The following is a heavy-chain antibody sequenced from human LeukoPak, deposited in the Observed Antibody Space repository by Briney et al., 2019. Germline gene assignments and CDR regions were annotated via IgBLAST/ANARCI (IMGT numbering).Heavy chain of an antibody. V-gene: IGHV1-18*01. CDR3: ARGPFMGSPTVTPTCDY. CDR1: GYTFTSYG. Sequence: ASVKVSCKASGYTFTSYGISWVRQAPGQGLEWMGWISAYNGNTNYAQKLQGGVTMTTDTSTSTAYMELRSLRSDDTAVYYCARGPFMGSPTVTPTCDYWGQGTLVTVSS. CDR2: ISAYNGNT. J-gene: IGHJ4*02. D-gene: IGHD4-17*01.